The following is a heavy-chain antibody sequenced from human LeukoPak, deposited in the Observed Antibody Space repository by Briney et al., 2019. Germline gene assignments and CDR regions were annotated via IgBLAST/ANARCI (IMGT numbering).Heavy chain of an antibody. Sequence: GGSLRLSCAASGFTFSSYWMHWVRQAPGKGLVWVSRINSDGSSTSYADSVKGRFTISRDNAKNTLYLQVNSLRAEDTAVYYCARDSGRGYSYGYGSYWGQGTLVTVSS. D-gene: IGHD5-18*01. V-gene: IGHV3-74*01. J-gene: IGHJ4*02. CDR2: INSDGSST. CDR1: GFTFSSYW. CDR3: ARDSGRGYSYGYGSY.